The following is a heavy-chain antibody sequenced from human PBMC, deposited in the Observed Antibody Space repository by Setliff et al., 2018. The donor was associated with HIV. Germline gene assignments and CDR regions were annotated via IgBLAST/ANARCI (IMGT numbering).Heavy chain of an antibody. D-gene: IGHD2-15*01. Sequence: SETLSLTCTVSGGSISTQYWSWIRQSPGKGLEWIAYIYNSESTNYNPSFKSRVTISVDTSKNQFSLKLSSVTAADTAVYYCAVSGYWEYFHDWGQGTLVTSPQ. V-gene: IGHV4-59*11. CDR1: GGSISTQY. CDR2: IYNSEST. J-gene: IGHJ1*01. CDR3: AVSGYWEYFHD.